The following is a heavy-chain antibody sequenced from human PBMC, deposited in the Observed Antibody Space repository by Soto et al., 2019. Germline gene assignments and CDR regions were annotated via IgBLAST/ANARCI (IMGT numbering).Heavy chain of an antibody. CDR1: GDSVSSNSAA. CDR3: ARDQGGTTSKYYYYGMDV. CDR2: TYYRSKWYN. J-gene: IGHJ6*02. V-gene: IGHV6-1*01. Sequence: KQSQTLSLTCAISGDSVSSNSAAWNWIRQSPSRGLEWLGRTYYRSKWYNDYAVSVKSRITINPDTSKNQFSLQLNSVTPEDTAVYYCARDQGGTTSKYYYYGMDVWGQGTTVTVSS. D-gene: IGHD1-7*01.